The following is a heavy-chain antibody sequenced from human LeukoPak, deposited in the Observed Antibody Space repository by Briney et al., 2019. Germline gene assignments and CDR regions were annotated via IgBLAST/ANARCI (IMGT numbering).Heavy chain of an antibody. CDR1: GFTMSHYG. CDR3: AKDRADVVPTMVLDY. CDR2: IRSAVETT. Sequence: GGSLRLSCAASGFTMSHYGVSWVRQAPGKGLEWISGIRSAVETTHYADSVKGRFTISRDNSKNTLFLQMNSLRAEDMAVYYCAKDRADVVPTMVLDYWGQGILVTVSS. J-gene: IGHJ4*02. V-gene: IGHV3-23*01. D-gene: IGHD5-12*01.